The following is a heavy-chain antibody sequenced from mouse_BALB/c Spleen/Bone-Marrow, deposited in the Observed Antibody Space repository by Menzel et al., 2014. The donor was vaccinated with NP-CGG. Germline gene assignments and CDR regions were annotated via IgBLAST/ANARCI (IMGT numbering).Heavy chain of an antibody. CDR2: ISGGGSCT. CDR3: ARHAYYDQTEVSFVY. CDR1: GFTFXNYG. D-gene: IGHD2-4*01. J-gene: IGHJ3*01. Sequence: EVMLVESGGGLVKSGGSLKLSCAASGFTFXNYGMSWVRQTPEKRLEWVATISGGGSCTFYSDSVKGRFTISRDNAKNNLYLQLSSLRSEDTALYYCARHAYYDQTEVSFVYWGQGTLVTVSA. V-gene: IGHV5-9-2*01.